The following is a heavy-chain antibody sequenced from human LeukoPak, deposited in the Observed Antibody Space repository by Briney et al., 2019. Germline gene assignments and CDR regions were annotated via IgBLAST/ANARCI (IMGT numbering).Heavy chain of an antibody. CDR1: GFTFSSYA. D-gene: IGHD6-19*01. Sequence: PGGSLRLSCAASGFTFSSYAMHWVRQAPGKGLEWVAVISYDGSNKYFADSVKGRFTISRDNSKNTLFLQMNGLRAEDTAVYCCAKEGSRGPYDYWGQGTLVTVSS. CDR3: AKEGSRGPYDY. J-gene: IGHJ4*02. V-gene: IGHV3-30*18. CDR2: ISYDGSNK.